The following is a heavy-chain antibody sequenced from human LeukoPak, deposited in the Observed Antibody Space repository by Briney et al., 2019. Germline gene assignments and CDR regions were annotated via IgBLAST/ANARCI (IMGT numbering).Heavy chain of an antibody. CDR3: ARDLFPGYSIGYHYGY. CDR1: GFTFSSYW. CDR2: IKHDGSEK. Sequence: GGSLRLSCAASGFTFSSYWMNWVRQAPGKGLEWVANIKHDGSEKYYVDSVKGRFAISRDNSKNTVFLRMNSLRAEDTAVYYCARDLFPGYSIGYHYGYWGQGTRVTVSS. J-gene: IGHJ4*02. V-gene: IGHV3-7*01. D-gene: IGHD5-12*01.